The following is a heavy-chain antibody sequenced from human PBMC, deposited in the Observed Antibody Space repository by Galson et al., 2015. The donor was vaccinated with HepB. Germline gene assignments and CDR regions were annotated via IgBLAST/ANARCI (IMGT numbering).Heavy chain of an antibody. CDR3: ATDYSDIWFGAQLTDAFDI. CDR1: GFTFSSYG. J-gene: IGHJ3*02. CDR2: IWYDGNNK. Sequence: SLRLSCAASGFTFSSYGMHWVRQAPGKGLEWVAVIWYDGNNKYYADAVKGRFTISRDNSKNTLYLQMNSLRAEDTAVYYCATDYSDIWFGAQLTDAFDIWGQGTMVTVSS. D-gene: IGHD3-10*01. V-gene: IGHV3-33*01.